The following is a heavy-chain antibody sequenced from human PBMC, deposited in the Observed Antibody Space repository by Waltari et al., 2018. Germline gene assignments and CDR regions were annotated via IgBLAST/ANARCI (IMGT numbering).Heavy chain of an antibody. CDR3: VLGRQDNAY. J-gene: IGHJ4*02. CDR2: ISSRNSAI. D-gene: IGHD7-27*01. Sequence: EVHLVESGGGLVQPGGSLRLSCTDSGLTFTSFGMNWVRQAPGKGLEWVAHISSRNSAIYYADSVKGRFTISRDDAKNSLFLQMNSLRDEDTAVYYCVLGRQDNAYWGQGTLVTVSS. CDR1: GLTFTSFG. V-gene: IGHV3-48*02.